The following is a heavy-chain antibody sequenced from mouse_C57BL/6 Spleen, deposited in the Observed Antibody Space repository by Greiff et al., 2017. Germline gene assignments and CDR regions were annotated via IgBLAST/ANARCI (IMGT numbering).Heavy chain of an antibody. V-gene: IGHV1-74*01. CDR2: IHPSDSDT. CDR3: AIEDYYNDLWYFDV. CDR1: GYTFTSYW. D-gene: IGHD2-4*01. J-gene: IGHJ1*03. Sequence: VQLQQPGAEPVKPGASVKVSCKASGYTFTSYWMHWVKQRPGQGLEWIGRIHPSDSDTNYNQKFKGKATLTVDKSSSTAYMQISSLTSEDSAVYYCAIEDYYNDLWYFDVWGTGTTVTVSS.